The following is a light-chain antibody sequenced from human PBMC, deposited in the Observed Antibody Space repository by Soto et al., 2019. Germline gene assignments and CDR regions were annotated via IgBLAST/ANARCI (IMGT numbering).Light chain of an antibody. CDR2: GSS. J-gene: IGKJ1*01. Sequence: EIVLTQSPGTLSLSPGERATLSCRASQRVSSSYLAWYQQKPGQAPRLLIYGSSSRATGIPDRFSGSGSGTDLTLTISRLEPEDFAVYYCQQYGSSPSCTFGQGTKVEIK. V-gene: IGKV3-20*01. CDR1: QRVSSSY. CDR3: QQYGSSPSCT.